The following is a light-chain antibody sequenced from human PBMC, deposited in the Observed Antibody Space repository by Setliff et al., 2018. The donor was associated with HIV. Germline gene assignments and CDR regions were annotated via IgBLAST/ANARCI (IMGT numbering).Light chain of an antibody. CDR3: SSYAITNTLP. CDR2: EVR. Sequence: QSVLTQPAAVSGSPGQSITISCTGTSRDVGGYNYVSWYQQHPGKAPKLIIYEVRNRPSGVSNRFSGSKSGSTASLTISGLQTEDEADYYCSSYAITNTLPFGTGTKVTVL. CDR1: SRDVGGYNY. V-gene: IGLV2-14*01. J-gene: IGLJ1*01.